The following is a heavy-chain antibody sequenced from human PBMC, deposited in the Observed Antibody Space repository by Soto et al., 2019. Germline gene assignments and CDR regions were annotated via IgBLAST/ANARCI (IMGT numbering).Heavy chain of an antibody. CDR2: IFYTGNT. Sequence: QVQLQESGPGLVKPSETLSLTCNVSGGPISSYYWSWIRQSPGKGLEWIGQIFYTGNTNYNPSLKSRVTMSVDSPKKQFSLKLRSVTTADTAIYFCARNNVRGVSNSYNWMDPWGQGTLVTVSS. CDR3: ARNNVRGVSNSYNWMDP. CDR1: GGPISSYY. J-gene: IGHJ5*02. D-gene: IGHD3-10*01. V-gene: IGHV4-59*01.